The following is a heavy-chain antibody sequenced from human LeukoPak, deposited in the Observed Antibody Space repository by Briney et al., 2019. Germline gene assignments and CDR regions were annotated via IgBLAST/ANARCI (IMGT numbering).Heavy chain of an antibody. CDR1: GGSISSSSYY. V-gene: IGHV4-39*07. D-gene: IGHD5-18*01. CDR2: IYYSGST. J-gene: IGHJ4*02. Sequence: SETLSLTCTVSGGSISSSSYYWGWIRQPPGKGLEWIGNIYYSGSTYYNTSLKSRVTISVDTSKNQFSLKLSSVTAADTAVYYCASVVDTAMVGWGQGTLVTVSS. CDR3: ASVVDTAMVG.